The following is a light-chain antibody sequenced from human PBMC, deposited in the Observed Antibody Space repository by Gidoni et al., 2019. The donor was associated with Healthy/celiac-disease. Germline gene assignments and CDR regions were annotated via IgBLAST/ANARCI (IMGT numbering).Light chain of an antibody. CDR2: DAS. J-gene: IGKJ3*01. CDR3: QQRSNWPPWFT. Sequence: EIVLTQTPATLSLSPGERATISCRASQSVSSYLAWYQQKPGQAPRLLIYDASNRATGIPARFSGSGSGTDFTLTISSLEPEDFAVYYCQQRSNWPPWFTFGPGTKVDIK. CDR1: QSVSSY. V-gene: IGKV3-11*01.